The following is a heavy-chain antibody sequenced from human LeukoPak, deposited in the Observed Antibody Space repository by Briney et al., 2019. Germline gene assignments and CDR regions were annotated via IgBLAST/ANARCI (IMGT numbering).Heavy chain of an antibody. Sequence: SETLSLTCTVSGYFISSGYYWGWIRQPPGKGLEWIGSIYHSGSTYYNPSLKSRVTISVDTSKNQFSLKLSSVTAADTAVYYCARVPYSSGWYPGWFDPWGQGTLVTVSS. CDR1: GYFISSGYY. V-gene: IGHV4-38-2*02. CDR3: ARVPYSSGWYPGWFDP. J-gene: IGHJ5*02. CDR2: IYHSGST. D-gene: IGHD6-19*01.